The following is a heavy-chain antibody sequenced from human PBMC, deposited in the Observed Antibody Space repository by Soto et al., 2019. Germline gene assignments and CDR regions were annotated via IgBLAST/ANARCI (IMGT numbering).Heavy chain of an antibody. CDR3: ARDGQYSSSAYYFDY. V-gene: IGHV3-30-3*01. CDR2: ISYDGSNK. Sequence: GGSLRLSCAASGFTFSSYAMHWVRQAPGKGLEWVAVISYDGSNKYYADSVKGRFTISRDNSKNMLYLQMNSLRAEDTAVYYCARDGQYSSSAYYFDYWGQGTLVTVSS. D-gene: IGHD6-6*01. CDR1: GFTFSSYA. J-gene: IGHJ4*02.